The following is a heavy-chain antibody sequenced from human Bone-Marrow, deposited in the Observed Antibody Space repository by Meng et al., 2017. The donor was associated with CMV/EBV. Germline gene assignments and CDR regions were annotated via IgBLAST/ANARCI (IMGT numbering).Heavy chain of an antibody. V-gene: IGHV3-9*01. J-gene: IGHJ4*02. CDR1: GFTFDDHA. Sequence: SLRLSFAPSGFTFDDHAMHWVRQAPGKGLEWVSGLSWNGASVAYADSVKCLFTISRDNAESFLYLQINRMRTEDTALNYLAKDARGYSGRYDLVNWGQGTLVTVSS. CDR3: AKDARGYSGRYDLVN. CDR2: LSWNGASV. D-gene: IGHD1-26*01.